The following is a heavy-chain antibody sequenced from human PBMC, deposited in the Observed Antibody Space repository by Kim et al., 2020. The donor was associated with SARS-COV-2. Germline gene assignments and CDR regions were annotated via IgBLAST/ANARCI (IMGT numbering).Heavy chain of an antibody. CDR1: GFTFSSYW. V-gene: IGHV3-74*01. CDR2: INSDGSST. D-gene: IGHD3-10*01. Sequence: GGSLRLSCAASGFTFSSYWMHWVRQAPGKGLVWVSRINSDGSSTSYADSVKGRFTISRDNAKNTLYLQMNSLRAEDTAVYYCARDSQANLGMVRDQMNWFDPWGQGTLVTVSS. J-gene: IGHJ5*02. CDR3: ARDSQANLGMVRDQMNWFDP.